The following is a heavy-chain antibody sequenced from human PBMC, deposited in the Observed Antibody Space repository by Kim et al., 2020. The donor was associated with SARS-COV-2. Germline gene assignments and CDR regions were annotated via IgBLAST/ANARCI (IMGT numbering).Heavy chain of an antibody. CDR3: AKDRRGGSSWFLDFDY. D-gene: IGHD6-13*01. CDR2: ISYDGSNK. J-gene: IGHJ4*02. CDR1: GFTFSSYG. V-gene: IGHV3-30*18. Sequence: GGSLRLSCAASGFTFSSYGMHWVRQAPGKGLEWVAVISYDGSNKYYADSVKGRFTISRDNSKNTLYLQMNSLRAEDTAVYYCAKDRRGGSSWFLDFDYWGQGTLVTVSS.